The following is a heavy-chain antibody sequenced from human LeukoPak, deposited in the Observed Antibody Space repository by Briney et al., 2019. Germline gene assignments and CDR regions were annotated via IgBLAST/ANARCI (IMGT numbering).Heavy chain of an antibody. CDR2: ISSSSSYI. V-gene: IGHV3-21*01. Sequence: GGSLRLSCGSSGFTFSSYSMNWVRQAPGKGLEWVSSISSSSSYIYYADSVKGRFTIPRDNAKNSLYLQMNSVRAEDTAVYYCARDRGSSTGLDYWGQGTLVTVSS. D-gene: IGHD6-13*01. CDR1: GFTFSSYS. CDR3: ARDRGSSTGLDY. J-gene: IGHJ4*02.